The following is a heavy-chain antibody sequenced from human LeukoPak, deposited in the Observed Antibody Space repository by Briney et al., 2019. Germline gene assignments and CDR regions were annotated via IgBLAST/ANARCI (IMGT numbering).Heavy chain of an antibody. CDR1: GFTFSDYY. V-gene: IGHV3-11*01. CDR3: ARMSSGWYEAEYFQH. J-gene: IGHJ1*01. D-gene: IGHD6-19*01. CDR2: ISRSGSHL. Sequence: GGSLRHSRAASGFTFSDYYMSWIRHAPGKRREWFPYISRSGSHLHHADSVQGRFTISRDNAKNSLYLQMNSLRAEDTAVYYCARMSSGWYEAEYFQHWGQGTLVTVSS.